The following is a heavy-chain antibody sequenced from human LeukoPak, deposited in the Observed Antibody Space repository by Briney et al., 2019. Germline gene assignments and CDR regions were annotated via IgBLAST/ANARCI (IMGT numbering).Heavy chain of an antibody. J-gene: IGHJ4*02. CDR2: IYPGDSDT. D-gene: IGHD6-13*01. V-gene: IGHV5-51*01. CDR3: ARRASSSWQYYFDY. Sequence: GESLKLSCKGSGYSFTSYWIGWVRQMPGKGLEWMGIIYPGDSDTRYSPSFQGQVTISTDKSISTAYLQWSSLKASDTAMYYCARRASSSWQYYFDYWGQGTLVTVSS. CDR1: GYSFTSYW.